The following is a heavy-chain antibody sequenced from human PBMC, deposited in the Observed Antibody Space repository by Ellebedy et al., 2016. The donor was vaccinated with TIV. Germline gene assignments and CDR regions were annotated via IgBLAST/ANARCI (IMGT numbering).Heavy chain of an antibody. CDR2: IITISDYI. V-gene: IGHV3-21*06. D-gene: IGHD6-25*01. CDR3: ARRLYSGGFNP. Sequence: GESLKISXEASGFTFSSYSMNWVRQAPGKGLEWVSSIITISDYIYYADSVKGRFTISRDRSKSMAYLQMNGLRGEDTAVYYCARRLYSGGFNPWGQGTLVTVSS. CDR1: GFTFSSYS. J-gene: IGHJ5*02.